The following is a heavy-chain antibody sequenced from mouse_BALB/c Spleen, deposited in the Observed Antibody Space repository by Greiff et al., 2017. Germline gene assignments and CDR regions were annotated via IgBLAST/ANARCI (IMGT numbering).Heavy chain of an antibody. Sequence: EVKVVESGGGLVKPGGSLKLSCAASGFTFSSYAMSWVRQTPEKRLEWVASISSGGSTYYPDSVKGRFTISRDNARNILYLQMSSLRSEDTAMYYCARGEGGPAWFAYWGQGTLVTVSA. CDR3: ARGEGGPAWFAY. J-gene: IGHJ3*01. CDR2: ISSGGST. CDR1: GFTFSSYA. V-gene: IGHV5-6-5*01.